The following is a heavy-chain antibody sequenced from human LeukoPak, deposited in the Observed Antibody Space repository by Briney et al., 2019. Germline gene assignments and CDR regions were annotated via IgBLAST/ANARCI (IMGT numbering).Heavy chain of an antibody. J-gene: IGHJ4*02. Sequence: GGSLRLSCAASGFNFANHAMSWVRQTPGKGLEWVSAISGGGDITYYADSETGRFTISRDNSKDTLFLQMHSLRPGDTAVYYCVREDTPATANYWGQGTLVTISS. CDR2: ISGGGDIT. CDR1: GFNFANHA. V-gene: IGHV3-23*01. D-gene: IGHD2-21*02. CDR3: VREDTPATANY.